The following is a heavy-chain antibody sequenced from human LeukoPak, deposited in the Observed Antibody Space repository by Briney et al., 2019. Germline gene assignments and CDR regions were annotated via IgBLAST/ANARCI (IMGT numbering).Heavy chain of an antibody. Sequence: GGSLRLSCAASRFTFSTYGMHWVRQAPGKGLEWVSVIYSGGSTYYADSVKGRFTISRDNSKNTLYLQMNSLRAEDTAVYYCARSGYDYVWGSYLGDTDWGQGTLVTVSS. CDR1: RFTFSTYG. D-gene: IGHD3-16*02. CDR3: ARSGYDYVWGSYLGDTD. J-gene: IGHJ4*02. CDR2: IYSGGST. V-gene: IGHV3-53*01.